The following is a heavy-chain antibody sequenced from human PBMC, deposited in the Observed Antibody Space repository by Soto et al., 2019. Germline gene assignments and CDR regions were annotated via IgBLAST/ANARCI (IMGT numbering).Heavy chain of an antibody. CDR3: AREAGYRYSC. V-gene: IGHV4-4*02. Sequence: QVQLQESGPGLVKPSGTLSLTCAVSGGSVSTTNWWSWVRQPQGKGLEWIGEIYHSGSTNYNPSLTSRVSMSEDRSKNQFSLKQSSVTAADTVEYYCAREAGYRYSCWGQGTLVTVSS. CDR1: GGSVSTTNW. D-gene: IGHD5-18*01. CDR2: IYHSGST. J-gene: IGHJ4*02.